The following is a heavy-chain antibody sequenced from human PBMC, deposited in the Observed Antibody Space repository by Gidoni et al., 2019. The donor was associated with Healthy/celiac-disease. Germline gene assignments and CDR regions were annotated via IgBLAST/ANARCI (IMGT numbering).Heavy chain of an antibody. Sequence: EVQLVESGGGLVKPGGSLRLSCAASGSTVSSYSMNWVRQAPGKGLEWVSSISSSSSYIYYADSVKGRFTISRDNAKNSLYLQMNSLRAEDTAVYYCARSVSGWPNYYYGMDVWGQGTTVTVSS. CDR2: ISSSSSYI. J-gene: IGHJ6*02. CDR1: GSTVSSYS. D-gene: IGHD6-19*01. CDR3: ARSVSGWPNYYYGMDV. V-gene: IGHV3-21*01.